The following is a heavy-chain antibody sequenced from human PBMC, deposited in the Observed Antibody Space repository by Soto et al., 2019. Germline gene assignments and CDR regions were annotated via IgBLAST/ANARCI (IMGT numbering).Heavy chain of an antibody. Sequence: QLQLQESGPGLVKPSETLSLTCTVSGGSISSSSSSWGWIRQPPGKGLEWLGIISYSGSTYYSPSLKSRVTISVDASKNLFSLKLSSVTAADTAVYYCARTYVTDVVVVPASKVYMDVWGKGTTVTVSS. CDR2: ISYSGST. CDR1: GGSISSSSSS. J-gene: IGHJ6*03. D-gene: IGHD2-2*01. V-gene: IGHV4-39*01. CDR3: ARTYVTDVVVVPASKVYMDV.